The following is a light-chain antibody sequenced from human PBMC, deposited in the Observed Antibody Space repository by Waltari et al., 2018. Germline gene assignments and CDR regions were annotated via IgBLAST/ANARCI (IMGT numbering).Light chain of an antibody. V-gene: IGLV2-14*03. J-gene: IGLJ2*01. CDR3: SSYRRSNTLV. CDR2: DVS. Sequence: QSALTQPASVSGSPGQSITIPCTGTSSDVGAYNYVPWYQQHPGKAPKIMIYDVSNRPSGVSNRFSGSKSGNTASLTISGLQAEDEADYYCSSYRRSNTLVFGGGTKVTVL. CDR1: SSDVGAYNY.